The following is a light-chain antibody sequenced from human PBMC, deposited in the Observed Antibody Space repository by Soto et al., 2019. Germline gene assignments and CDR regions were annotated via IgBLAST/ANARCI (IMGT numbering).Light chain of an antibody. Sequence: QSALTQPASVSGSPGQSITIPCTGTSSDVGGYKYVSWYQQHPGKAPKLMIYEVSNRPSGVSDRFPGSKSGNTASLTISGLQAEDEGDYYCTSFTSSSSTHVLFGGGTKLTVL. CDR1: SSDVGGYKY. CDR3: TSFTSSSSTHVL. J-gene: IGLJ2*01. CDR2: EVS. V-gene: IGLV2-14*01.